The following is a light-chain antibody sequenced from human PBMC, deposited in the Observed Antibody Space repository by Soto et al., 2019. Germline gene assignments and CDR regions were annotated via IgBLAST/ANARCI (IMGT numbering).Light chain of an antibody. Sequence: VLTQPASVSGSPGQSIPVSCTGTSSDIGGHNYVSWSQQHPGKVPKLIIYEVTNRPSGVSNRFSGSKSGNTASLTVSGLQAEDEADYYCSSYTTTSTVVFGGGTQLTVL. CDR2: EVT. J-gene: IGLJ2*01. CDR3: SSYTTTSTVV. V-gene: IGLV2-14*01. CDR1: SSDIGGHNY.